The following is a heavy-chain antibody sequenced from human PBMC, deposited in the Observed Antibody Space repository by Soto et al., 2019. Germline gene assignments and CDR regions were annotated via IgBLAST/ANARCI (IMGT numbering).Heavy chain of an antibody. CDR1: GYTFTSYG. CDR3: ARDRGLMVARYYYYYYGMDV. CDR2: ISAYNGNT. Sequence: ASVKVSCKASGYTFTSYGISWVRQAPGQGLEWMGWISAYNGNTNYAQKLQGRVTMTTDTSTSTAYMELRSLRSDDTAVYYCARDRGLMVARYYYYYYGMDVWGQGTTVTVSS. V-gene: IGHV1-18*01. J-gene: IGHJ6*02. D-gene: IGHD2-8*01.